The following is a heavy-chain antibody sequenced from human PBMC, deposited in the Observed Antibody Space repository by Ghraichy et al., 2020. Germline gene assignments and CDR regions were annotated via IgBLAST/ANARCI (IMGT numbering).Heavy chain of an antibody. CDR2: INHSGST. D-gene: IGHD6-19*01. V-gene: IGHV4-34*01. CDR3: ARGSVKMDPYSSGWYGSYYYGMDV. CDR1: GGSFSGYY. J-gene: IGHJ6*02. Sequence: SQTLSLTCAVYGGSFSGYYWSWIRQPPGKGLEWIGEINHSGSTNYNPSLKSRVTISVDTSKNQFSLKLSSVTAADTAVYYCARGSVKMDPYSSGWYGSYYYGMDVWGQGTTVTVSS.